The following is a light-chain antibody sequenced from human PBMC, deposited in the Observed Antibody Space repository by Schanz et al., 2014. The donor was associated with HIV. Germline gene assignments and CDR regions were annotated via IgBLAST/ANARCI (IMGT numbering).Light chain of an antibody. Sequence: EIVLTQSPGTLSLSPGERVTLSCRASQSVGSSYLAWYQQKPGQAPRLLIYGASSRATGIPDRFSGSGSGTDFTLTISRLEPEDFAVYYCHHYGTSPPAFTFGPGTKVDIK. CDR2: GAS. J-gene: IGKJ3*01. V-gene: IGKV3-20*01. CDR1: QSVGSSY. CDR3: HHYGTSPPAFT.